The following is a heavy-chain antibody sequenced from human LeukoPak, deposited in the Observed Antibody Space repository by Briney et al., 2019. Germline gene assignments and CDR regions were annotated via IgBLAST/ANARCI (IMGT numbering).Heavy chain of an antibody. D-gene: IGHD6-19*01. CDR3: AGDKGLVVAGIYWYFDL. CDR1: GGSVSSGSYY. CDR2: IYYSGST. J-gene: IGHJ2*01. Sequence: KPSETLSLTCTVSGGSVSSGSYYWSWIRQPPGKGLEWIGYIYYSGSTNYNPSLKSRVTISVDTSKNQFSLKLSSVTAADTAVYYCAGDKGLVVAGIYWYFDLWGRGTLVTVSS. V-gene: IGHV4-61*01.